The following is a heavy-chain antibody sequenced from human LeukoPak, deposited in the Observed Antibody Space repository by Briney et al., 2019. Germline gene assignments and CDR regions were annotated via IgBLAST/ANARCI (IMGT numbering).Heavy chain of an antibody. CDR1: GYTFTSYY. J-gene: IGHJ4*02. CDR3: ARGLWFGDRFDY. V-gene: IGHV1-46*01. Sequence: ASVKVSCKASGYTFTSYYMHWVRQAPGQGLEWMGIINPSGGSTSYAQKFQGRVTMTRDMSTSTVYMELSSLRSDDTAVYYCARGLWFGDRFDYWGQGTLVTVSS. D-gene: IGHD3-10*01. CDR2: INPSGGST.